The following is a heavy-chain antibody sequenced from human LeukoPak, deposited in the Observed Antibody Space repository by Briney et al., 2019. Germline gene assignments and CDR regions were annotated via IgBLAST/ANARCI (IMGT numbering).Heavy chain of an antibody. CDR1: GFTFSNAW. D-gene: IGHD6-6*01. CDR3: TTVTLRVRSIAARAY. J-gene: IGHJ4*02. V-gene: IGHV3-15*01. CDR2: IKSKTDGGTT. Sequence: GGSLRLSCAASGFTFSNAWMSWVRQAPGKGLEWVGRIKSKTDGGTTDYAAPVKGRFTISRDDSKNTLYLQMNSLKTEDTAVYYCTTVTLRVRSIAARAYWGQGTLVTVSS.